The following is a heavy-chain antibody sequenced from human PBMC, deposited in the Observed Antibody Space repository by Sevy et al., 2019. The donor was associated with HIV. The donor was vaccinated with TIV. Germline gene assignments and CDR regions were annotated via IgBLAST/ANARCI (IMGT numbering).Heavy chain of an antibody. V-gene: IGHV3-7*01. CDR3: ARAIAADGSF. Sequence: GGSLRLSCAASGFSLNSYWMSWVRQAPGKGLEWVANIKQDGSVKYYVDSVKGRFTISRDNARNLLYLQMNSLRAEVTALYYCARAIAADGSFWGQGTLVTVSS. CDR2: IKQDGSVK. D-gene: IGHD6-13*01. CDR1: GFSLNSYW. J-gene: IGHJ4*02.